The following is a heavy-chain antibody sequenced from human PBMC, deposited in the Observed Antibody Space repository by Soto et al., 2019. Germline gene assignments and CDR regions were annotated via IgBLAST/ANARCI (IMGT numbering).Heavy chain of an antibody. Sequence: QVQLVESGGGVVQPGRSLRLSCAASGFTFSTHAMHWVRQAPGKGLECVAIVSFDGSNKYYADSVKGRFTISRDNSTNTLYLQMSGLTPEDTAVYYCAREQTGITTTGGGRIDHWGQGTLVTVSS. CDR2: VSFDGSNK. V-gene: IGHV3-30-3*01. D-gene: IGHD1-20*01. CDR3: AREQTGITTTGGGRIDH. J-gene: IGHJ4*02. CDR1: GFTFSTHA.